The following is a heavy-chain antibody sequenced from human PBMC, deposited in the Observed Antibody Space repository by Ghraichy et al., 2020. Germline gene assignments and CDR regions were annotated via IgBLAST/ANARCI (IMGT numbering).Heavy chain of an antibody. CDR1: GFAFADYA. J-gene: IGHJ4*02. V-gene: IGHV3-23*01. D-gene: IGHD4-17*01. CDR2: FSGSVP. CDR3: AKYRTPAVTTIFDC. Sequence: GESLNISCTASGFAFADYAMTWVRQAPGKGLEWVSAFSGSVPYYADSVKGRFSMSRDNSKNTLYLQMDSLRAEDTAVYYCAKYRTPAVTTIFDCWGRGTLVTVSS.